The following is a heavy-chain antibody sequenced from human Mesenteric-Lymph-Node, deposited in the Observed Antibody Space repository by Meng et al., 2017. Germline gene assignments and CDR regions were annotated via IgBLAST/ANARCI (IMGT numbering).Heavy chain of an antibody. D-gene: IGHD7-27*01. CDR2: MSPNSGNT. CDR3: ARGVNAGVDY. J-gene: IGHJ4*02. Sequence: VQVVQSGAEVKKPGASVKVSCKASGYTFNDLDINWVRQATGQGPEWMGWMSPNSGNTGYAQKFQGRVTMTRDTSISTAYMELSGLTSDDTGVYYCARGVNAGVDYWGQGTLVTVSS. CDR1: GYTFNDLD. V-gene: IGHV1-8*01.